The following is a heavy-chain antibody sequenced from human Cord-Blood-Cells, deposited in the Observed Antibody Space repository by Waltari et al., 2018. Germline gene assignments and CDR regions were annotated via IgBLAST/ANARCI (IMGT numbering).Heavy chain of an antibody. V-gene: IGHV3-7*05. CDR2: IKQDGSEK. D-gene: IGHD1-26*01. CDR1: GFPLRSLW. Sequence: EVQLVESGGGLVQPGGSLRLSCAASGFPLRSLWMTWVSQAPGKGLEWVANIKQDGSEKYYVDSVKGRFTISRDNAKNSLYLQMNSLRAEDTAVYYCASPLEGANYFDYWGQGTLVTVSS. CDR3: ASPLEGANYFDY. J-gene: IGHJ4*02.